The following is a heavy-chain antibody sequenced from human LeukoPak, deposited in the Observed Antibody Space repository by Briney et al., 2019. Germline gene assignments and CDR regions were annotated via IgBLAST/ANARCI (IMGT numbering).Heavy chain of an antibody. Sequence: SETLSLTCAVYGGSFIGYYWSWIRQPPGKGLEWIGEINHSGSTNYNPSLKSRVTISVDTSKNQFSLKLSSVTAADTAVYYCARGSDSSGYRKYLQKYYFDYWGQGTLVTVSS. CDR2: INHSGST. D-gene: IGHD3-22*01. V-gene: IGHV4-34*01. J-gene: IGHJ4*02. CDR1: GGSFIGYY. CDR3: ARGSDSSGYRKYLQKYYFDY.